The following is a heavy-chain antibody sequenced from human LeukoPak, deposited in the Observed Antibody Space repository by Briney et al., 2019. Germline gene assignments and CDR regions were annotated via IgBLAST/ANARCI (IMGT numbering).Heavy chain of an antibody. CDR2: IYYSGST. CDR3: ARGGYYGSGNDFRFDP. CDR1: GGSISSSSYY. J-gene: IGHJ5*02. V-gene: IGHV4-39*07. D-gene: IGHD3-10*01. Sequence: SETLSLTCTVSGGSISSSSYYWGWIRQPPGRGLEWIGSIYYSGSTYYNPSLKSRVTISVDTSKNQFSLKLSSVTAADTAVYYCARGGYYGSGNDFRFDPWGQGTLVTVSS.